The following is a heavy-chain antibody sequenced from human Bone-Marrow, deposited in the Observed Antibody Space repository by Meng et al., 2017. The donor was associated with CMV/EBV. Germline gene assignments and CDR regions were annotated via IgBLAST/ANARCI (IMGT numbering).Heavy chain of an antibody. V-gene: IGHV3-23*01. Sequence: GGSLRLSCAASGFTFSSYAMSWVRQVPGKGLEWVSTITGSGETTWHIDPVRGRFTISRDNSKSTLFLQMSSLGAEDTAVYYCAKVDEKGTHGVYPFGSWGQGTLVTVSS. CDR2: ITGSGETT. J-gene: IGHJ4*02. CDR1: GFTFSSYA. D-gene: IGHD2-8*01. CDR3: AKVDEKGTHGVYPFGS.